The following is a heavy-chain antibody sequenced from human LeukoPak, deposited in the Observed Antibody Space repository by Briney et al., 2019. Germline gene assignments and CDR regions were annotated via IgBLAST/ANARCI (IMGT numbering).Heavy chain of an antibody. CDR3: ARVTMVRGAFNWFDP. Sequence: ASVKVSCKASRFTFTTYFMHWVRQAPGQGLEWMGKINPSGDTTTYAQKFQGRVTMTRNTSISTAYMELSSLRSEDTAVYYCARVTMVRGAFNWFDPWGQGTLVTVSS. D-gene: IGHD3-10*01. CDR2: INPSGDTT. J-gene: IGHJ5*02. CDR1: RFTFTTYF. V-gene: IGHV1-46*01.